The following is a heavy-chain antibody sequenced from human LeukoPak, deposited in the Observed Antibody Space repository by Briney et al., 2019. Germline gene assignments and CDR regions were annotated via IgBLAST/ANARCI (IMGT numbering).Heavy chain of an antibody. V-gene: IGHV3-7*04. CDR2: IKQDGSKK. CDR1: GFPFSSYW. Sequence: GGSLRLSCVASGFPFSSYWMTWVRQAPGKGLEWVANIKQDGSKKSYVDSVKGRFTISRDNAKNSLYLQMNNLRAEDTAIYYRTRVGYIDEGIDYWGQGTLVTVSS. D-gene: IGHD5-24*01. CDR3: TRVGYIDEGIDY. J-gene: IGHJ4*02.